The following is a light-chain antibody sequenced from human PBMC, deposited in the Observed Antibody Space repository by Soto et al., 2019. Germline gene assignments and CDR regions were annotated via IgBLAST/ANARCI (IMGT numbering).Light chain of an antibody. CDR2: GAS. Sequence: EIVMTQSPATLSVSPGERATFSCRASQSASSNLAGYQQKPGQPPRLLIYGASTRATGIPARFSGSGSRTEFTLTISSLQSEDFAVYYCQQYNNWPFTFGPGTKVDIK. CDR1: QSASSN. CDR3: QQYNNWPFT. J-gene: IGKJ3*01. V-gene: IGKV3-15*01.